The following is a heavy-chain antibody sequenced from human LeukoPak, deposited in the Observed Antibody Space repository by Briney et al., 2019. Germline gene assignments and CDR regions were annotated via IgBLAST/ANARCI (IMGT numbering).Heavy chain of an antibody. Sequence: SSETLSLTCTVSGGSISSGTYYWSWIRQPAGKGLEWIGRIYATGSSNCNPSLKSRVTISVDTSKNQFSLKLSSVTAADTAVYYCARGRWDYYGSGSYYRYWGQGTLVTVSS. J-gene: IGHJ4*02. D-gene: IGHD3-10*01. CDR1: GGSISSGTYY. CDR3: ARGRWDYYGSGSYYRY. V-gene: IGHV4-61*02. CDR2: IYATGSS.